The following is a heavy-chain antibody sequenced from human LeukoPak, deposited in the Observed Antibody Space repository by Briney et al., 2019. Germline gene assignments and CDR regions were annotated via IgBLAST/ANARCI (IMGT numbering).Heavy chain of an antibody. CDR2: ISGDGGST. J-gene: IGHJ4*02. CDR3: AKDRGWYDY. CDR1: GFTFDDYA. V-gene: IGHV3-43*02. D-gene: IGHD6-19*01. Sequence: GGPLRLSCAASGFTFDDYAMHWVRHAPGKGLEWVSLISGDGGSTYYADSVKGRFTISRDNSKNSLYLQMYSLRTEDTALYHCAKDRGWYDYWGQGTLVTVSS.